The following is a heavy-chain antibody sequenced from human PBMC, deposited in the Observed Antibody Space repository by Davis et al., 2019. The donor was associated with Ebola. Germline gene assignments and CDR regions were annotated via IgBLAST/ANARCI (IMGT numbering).Heavy chain of an antibody. CDR2: IYYSGST. J-gene: IGHJ4*02. CDR1: GGSISSSSYY. D-gene: IGHD1-14*01. V-gene: IGHV4-39*01. Sequence: PSETLSLTCTVSGGSISSSSYYWGWIRQPPGKGLEWIGSIYYSGSTYYNPSLKSRVTISVDTSKNQFSLKLSSVTAADTAVYYCARHSLTPTPFDNWGQGTLVTVSS. CDR3: ARHSLTPTPFDN.